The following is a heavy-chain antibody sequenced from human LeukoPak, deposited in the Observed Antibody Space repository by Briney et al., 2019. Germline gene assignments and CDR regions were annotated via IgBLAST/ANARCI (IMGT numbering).Heavy chain of an antibody. CDR3: AKDFSGYSLA. CDR2: ISWDASRI. V-gene: IGHV3-43*02. J-gene: IGHJ4*02. CDR1: GFTFDDFA. Sequence: GGSLRLSCAASGFTFDDFAMHWGRQAPGKGREWVSLISWDASRIYYADSVKGRFTISRDNSKHSLYLQMNSLRTEDTALYSCAKDFSGYSLAWGQGTLVTVST. D-gene: IGHD3-22*01.